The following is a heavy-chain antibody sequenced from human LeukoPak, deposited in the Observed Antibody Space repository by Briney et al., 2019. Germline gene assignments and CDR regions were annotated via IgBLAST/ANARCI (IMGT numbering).Heavy chain of an antibody. CDR3: AKVRHPYGPPDQYFDH. D-gene: IGHD3-10*01. V-gene: IGHV3-23*01. CDR1: GFTFSRFA. J-gene: IGHJ4*02. Sequence: PGGSLRLSCAASGFTFSRFAMSWVRQAPGKGLEWVSAISGSGGGTYYADSVRGRFTISRDNSKNTLNLQMNSLRAEDTAVYYCAKVRHPYGPPDQYFDHWGQGTLVTVSS. CDR2: ISGSGGGT.